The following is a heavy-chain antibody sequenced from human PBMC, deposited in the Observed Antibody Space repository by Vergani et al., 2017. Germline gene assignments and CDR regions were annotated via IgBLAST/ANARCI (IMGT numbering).Heavy chain of an antibody. V-gene: IGHV4-31*03. CDR2: IYYSGST. Sequence: QVQLQESGPGLVKPSQTLSLTCTVSGGSISSGGYYWSWIRQHPGKGLEWIGYIYYSGSTYYNPSLKSRVTISVDTSKNPFSLKLSSVTAADTAVYYCSGKGWLRLGGAFDIWGQGTMVTVSS. J-gene: IGHJ3*02. D-gene: IGHD5-12*01. CDR1: GGSISSGGYY. CDR3: SGKGWLRLGGAFDI.